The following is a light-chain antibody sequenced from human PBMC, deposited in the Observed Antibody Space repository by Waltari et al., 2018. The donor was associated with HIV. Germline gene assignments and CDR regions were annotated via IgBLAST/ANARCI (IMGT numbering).Light chain of an antibody. Sequence: DIQMTQSPSSLSASVGDRVTITCRASLSIGNYLSWYQQTPGKAPKLLIYTASSLQSGVPSRFSGSGSGTDYTLTINNLQPEDFGTYFCQQTYNTPHTFGLGTRLEVK. CDR3: QQTYNTPHT. J-gene: IGKJ5*01. CDR2: TAS. CDR1: LSIGNY. V-gene: IGKV1-39*01.